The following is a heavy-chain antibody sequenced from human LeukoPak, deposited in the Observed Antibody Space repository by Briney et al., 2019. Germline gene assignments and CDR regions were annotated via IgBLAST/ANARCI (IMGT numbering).Heavy chain of an antibody. V-gene: IGHV5-51*01. CDR1: GYSFTSYW. J-gene: IGHJ3*02. CDR3: ARRVSSSPEDGAFDI. Sequence: GESLKISCKGSGYSFTSYWIGWVRQMPGKGLEWMGIIYPGDSDTRYSPSFQGQVTISADKSISTAYLQWSSLKASDTAMYYCARRVSSSPEDGAFDIWGQGTMVTVSS. CDR2: IYPGDSDT. D-gene: IGHD6-6*01.